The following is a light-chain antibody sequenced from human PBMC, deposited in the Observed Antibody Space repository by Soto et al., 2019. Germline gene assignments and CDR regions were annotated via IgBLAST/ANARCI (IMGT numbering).Light chain of an antibody. J-gene: IGKJ1*01. Sequence: DIQMTQSPSTLSVSVGDRVTISCRASQSISSWLAWYQQKPGKAPKLLIYAASTLQSGVPSRFSGSGSGTEFTLTISSLQPEDFATYYCQQLNSYLRTFGQGTKVDIK. V-gene: IGKV1-5*01. CDR3: QQLNSYLRT. CDR1: QSISSW. CDR2: AAS.